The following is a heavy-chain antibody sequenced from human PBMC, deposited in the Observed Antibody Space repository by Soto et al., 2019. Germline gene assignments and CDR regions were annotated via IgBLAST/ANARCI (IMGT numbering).Heavy chain of an antibody. D-gene: IGHD1-26*01. CDR3: ASQGELPTYFDY. Sequence: PGGSLRLSCAASGFTFSSYAMHWVRQAPGKGLEWVAVISYDGSNKYYADSVKGRFTISRDNSKNTLYLQMNSLRAEDMAVYYCASQGELPTYFDYWGQGTLVTVSS. V-gene: IGHV3-30-3*01. CDR2: ISYDGSNK. CDR1: GFTFSSYA. J-gene: IGHJ4*02.